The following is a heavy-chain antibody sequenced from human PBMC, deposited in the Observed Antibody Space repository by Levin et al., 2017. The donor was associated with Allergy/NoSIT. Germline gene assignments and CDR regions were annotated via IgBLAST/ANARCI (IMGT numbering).Heavy chain of an antibody. CDR2: IYYSGST. J-gene: IGHJ5*02. Sequence: SETLSLTCTVSGGSISSYYWSWIRQPPGKGLEWIGYIYYSGSTNYNPSLKSRVTISVDTSKNQFSLKLSSVTAADTAVYYCARAHRGANWFDPWGQGTLVTVSS. D-gene: IGHD1-26*01. CDR1: GGSISSYY. V-gene: IGHV4-59*01. CDR3: ARAHRGANWFDP.